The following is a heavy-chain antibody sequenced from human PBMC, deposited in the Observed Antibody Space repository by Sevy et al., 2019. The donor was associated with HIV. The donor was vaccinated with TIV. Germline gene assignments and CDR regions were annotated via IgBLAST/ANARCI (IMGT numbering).Heavy chain of an antibody. J-gene: IGHJ1*01. CDR2: ISYDGNNK. D-gene: IGHD3-10*01. V-gene: IGHV3-30*18. CDR1: GFTFSSYA. Sequence: GGSLRLSCAASGFTFSSYAIHWVRQAPGKGLEWVAVISYDGNNKYYADSVQGRFTVSRDNSKNTLCVQMNSLRAEDTAVYYCAKDHNLWSEGGFLHHWGQGTLVTVSS. CDR3: AKDHNLWSEGGFLHH.